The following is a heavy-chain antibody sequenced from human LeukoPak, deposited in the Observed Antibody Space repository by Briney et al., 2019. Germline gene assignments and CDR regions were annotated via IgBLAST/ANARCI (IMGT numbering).Heavy chain of an antibody. Sequence: GGSLRLSCAASGFIFGSYGMHWVRQAPVKGLEWVAFTPYHGVTSYYTESVKGRFTFSKDNSKSTLYLQMNSLRIEDTAVYYCAKDRHGDYTSDYWGQGTLVIVSS. J-gene: IGHJ4*02. CDR2: TPYHGVTS. CDR3: AKDRHGDYTSDY. D-gene: IGHD4-17*01. CDR1: GFIFGSYG. V-gene: IGHV3-30*02.